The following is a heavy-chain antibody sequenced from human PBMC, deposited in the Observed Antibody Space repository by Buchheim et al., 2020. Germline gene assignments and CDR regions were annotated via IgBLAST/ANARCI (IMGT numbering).Heavy chain of an antibody. J-gene: IGHJ4*02. CDR2: ISNDGSRP. D-gene: IGHD1-26*01. CDR1: GFSFSSYG. Sequence: QVQLVESGGGVVQPGRSLRLSCAASGFSFSSYGMHWVRQAPGKGLEWLAAISNDGSRPAYADSVRGRFSISRDNSTRTLDLQMNSLSVDDAAVYYCARDIYSFGTVGTIDYWGQGT. CDR3: ARDIYSFGTVGTIDY. V-gene: IGHV3-30*03.